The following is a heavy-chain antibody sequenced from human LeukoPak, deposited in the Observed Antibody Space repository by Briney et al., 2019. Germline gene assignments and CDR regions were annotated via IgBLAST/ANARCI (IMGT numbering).Heavy chain of an antibody. CDR1: GGSISSYY. V-gene: IGHV4-59*08. D-gene: IGHD3-10*01. J-gene: IGHJ6*02. CDR2: IYYSGST. Sequence: PSETLSLTCTVSGGSISSYYWSWIRQPPGKGLEWIGYIYYSGSTNYNPSLKSRVTISVDTSKNQFSLKLSSVTAADTAVYYCARSLGVRGYYYYGMDVWGQGTLVTVSS. CDR3: ARSLGVRGYYYYGMDV.